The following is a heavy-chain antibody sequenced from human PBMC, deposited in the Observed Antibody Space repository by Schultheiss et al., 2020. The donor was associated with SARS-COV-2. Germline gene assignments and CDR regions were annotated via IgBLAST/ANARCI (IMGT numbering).Heavy chain of an antibody. CDR1: GGSISSYY. D-gene: IGHD3-3*01. V-gene: IGHV4-59*01. CDR3: ASLRFLEWLLSFGRPDYYYYGMDV. CDR2: IYYSGST. Sequence: SETLSLTCTVSGGSISSYYWSWIRQPPGKGLEWIGYIYYSGSTNYNPSLKSRVTISVDTSKNQFSLKLSSVTAADTAVYYCASLRFLEWLLSFGRPDYYYYGMDVWGQGTTVTVSS. J-gene: IGHJ6*02.